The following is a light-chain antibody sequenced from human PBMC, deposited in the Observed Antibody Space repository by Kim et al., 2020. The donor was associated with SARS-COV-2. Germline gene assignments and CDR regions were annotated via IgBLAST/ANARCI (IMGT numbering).Light chain of an antibody. Sequence: QSITISCTETSRDVGNYNYVSWYQQPPGKAPKLIISDVSNRPSGVSNRFSGSKSGNTASLTISGLQAEDEADYYCSSYTRSTISYVFGTGTKVTVL. CDR2: DVS. J-gene: IGLJ1*01. CDR1: SRDVGNYNY. V-gene: IGLV2-14*04. CDR3: SSYTRSTISYV.